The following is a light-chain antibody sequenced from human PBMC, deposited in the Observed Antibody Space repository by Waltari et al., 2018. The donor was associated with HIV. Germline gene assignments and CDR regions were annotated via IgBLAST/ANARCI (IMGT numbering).Light chain of an antibody. CDR3: SSYTSSSAWV. Sequence: QSALTQPASVSGSPGQSITISCTGSSSDVGTYNSVSWYQQHPVKAPNLIIYEVSNRPSGVSNRFSCSKSGNTASLTISGLQAEDEADYYCSSYTSSSAWVFGGGTKLTVL. V-gene: IGLV2-14*01. CDR1: SSDVGTYNS. J-gene: IGLJ2*01. CDR2: EVS.